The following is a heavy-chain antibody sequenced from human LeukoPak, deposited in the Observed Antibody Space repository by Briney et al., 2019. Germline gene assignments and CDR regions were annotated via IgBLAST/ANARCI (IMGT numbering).Heavy chain of an antibody. Sequence: PSETLSLTCTVSGGSISSGSYYWSWIRQPAGKGLEWIGRIYTSGSTNYNPSLKSRVTISVDTSKNQFSLKLSSVTAADTAVYYCARLSISSGSYHIDYWGQGTLVTVSS. J-gene: IGHJ4*02. V-gene: IGHV4-61*02. CDR2: IYTSGST. D-gene: IGHD1-26*01. CDR3: ARLSISSGSYHIDY. CDR1: GGSISSGSYY.